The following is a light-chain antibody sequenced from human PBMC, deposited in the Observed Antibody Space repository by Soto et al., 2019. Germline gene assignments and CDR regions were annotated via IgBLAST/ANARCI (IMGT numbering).Light chain of an antibody. J-gene: IGLJ1*01. CDR1: SSDGGGYDY. V-gene: IGLV2-11*01. CDR3: CSYGGSFPYV. CDR2: DVT. Sequence: QSVLTQPPSVSGSPGQSVTISCTGTSSDGGGYDYVSWYQQHPGKAPKLLIYDVTKRPSGVPDRFSGSKSGNTASLTISGLQAEDEADFFCCSYGGSFPYVFGTGTKLTVL.